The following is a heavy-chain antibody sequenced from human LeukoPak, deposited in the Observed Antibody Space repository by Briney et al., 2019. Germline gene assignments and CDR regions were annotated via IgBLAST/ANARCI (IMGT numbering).Heavy chain of an antibody. CDR3: AYSYDGKVVPFDC. CDR1: DGSISNSY. J-gene: IGHJ4*02. Sequence: PSETLSLTCTVSDGSISNSYWNWVRQPPGKELEWLGYIHSSGRTNYNPSLKSRITQLIDTSENQFSLRLTSVTAADTAVYYCAYSYDGKVVPFDCWGQGSLVTVSS. D-gene: IGHD4-23*01. V-gene: IGHV4-4*09. CDR2: IHSSGRT.